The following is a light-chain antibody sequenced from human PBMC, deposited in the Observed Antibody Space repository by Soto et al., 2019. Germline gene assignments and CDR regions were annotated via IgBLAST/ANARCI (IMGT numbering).Light chain of an antibody. CDR3: SSFTSSYTLV. CDR2: EVS. Sequence: QSALTQSASVSGSPGQSIAISCSGTSSDIGEYNYVSWYQQHPGKAPKLLIYEVSNRPSGVSNRFSGSKSGNTASLTISGLRADDEADYYCSSFTSSYTLVFGGGTKLTVL. J-gene: IGLJ2*01. V-gene: IGLV2-14*01. CDR1: SSDIGEYNY.